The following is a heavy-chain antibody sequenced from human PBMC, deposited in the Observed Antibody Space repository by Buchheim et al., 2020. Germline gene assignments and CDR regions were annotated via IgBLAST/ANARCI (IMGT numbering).Heavy chain of an antibody. CDR1: GFTFSSYA. J-gene: IGHJ6*03. CDR2: ISGSGGST. CDR3: AKGASPQYSSSSYYYYYIDV. Sequence: EVQLLESGGGLVQPGGSLRLSCVASGFTFSSYAMRWVRQAPGKGLEWVSGISGSGGSTYYADSVKGRFTISRDNSKNTLFLQMNGLRVEDTAVYYCAKGASPQYSSSSYYYYYIDVWGKGTT. V-gene: IGHV3-23*01. D-gene: IGHD6-6*01.